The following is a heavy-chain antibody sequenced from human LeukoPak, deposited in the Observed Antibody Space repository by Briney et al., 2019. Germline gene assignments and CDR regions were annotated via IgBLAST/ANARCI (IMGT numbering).Heavy chain of an antibody. V-gene: IGHV4-59*12. D-gene: IGHD3-3*01. CDR1: GGSISSYY. CDR2: IYYSGST. Sequence: SETLSLTCTVSGGSISSYYWSWIRQPPGKGLEWIGYIYYSGSTNYNPSLKSRVTMSVDTSKNQFSLKLSSVTAADTAVYYCARDGPPYYDFWSGYSHFDYWGQGTLVTVSS. CDR3: ARDGPPYYDFWSGYSHFDY. J-gene: IGHJ4*02.